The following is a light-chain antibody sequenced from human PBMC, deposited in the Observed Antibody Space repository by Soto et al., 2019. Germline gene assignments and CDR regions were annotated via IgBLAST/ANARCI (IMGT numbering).Light chain of an antibody. Sequence: QSALTQSASESGSPGQSITISCTGTSSDVGSYNLVSWYQQHPGKAPKLMIYEGSKRPSGVSNRFSGSKSGNTASLTISGLQAEDEADYYCCSYAGSRVFGGGTKLTVL. J-gene: IGLJ3*02. CDR1: SSDVGSYNL. CDR2: EGS. CDR3: CSYAGSRV. V-gene: IGLV2-23*01.